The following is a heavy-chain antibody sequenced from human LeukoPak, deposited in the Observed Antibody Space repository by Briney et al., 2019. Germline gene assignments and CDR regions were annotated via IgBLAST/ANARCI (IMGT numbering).Heavy chain of an antibody. CDR2: VDISGAST. CDR1: GFIFSSHG. V-gene: IGHV3-23*01. J-gene: IGHJ4*02. Sequence: GGSLRLSCAASGFIFSSHGMSWVRQAPGKGLEWVSSVDISGASTYYADSVKGRFTISRDNSKNTLYLQMNSLRDEDTALYYCAKDSSVASYWGQGTLVTVSS. D-gene: IGHD5-12*01. CDR3: AKDSSVASY.